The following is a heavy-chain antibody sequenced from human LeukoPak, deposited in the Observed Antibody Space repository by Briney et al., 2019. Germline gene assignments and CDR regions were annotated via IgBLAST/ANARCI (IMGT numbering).Heavy chain of an antibody. CDR1: GYTFTSYA. V-gene: IGHV1-3*01. CDR3: ARAYCTNGVCAEWFDP. CDR2: INAGNGNT. D-gene: IGHD2-8*01. J-gene: IGHJ5*02. Sequence: APVKVSCTASGYTFTSYAMHWVRQAPGQRLEWMGWINAGNGNTKYSQKFQGRVTITRDTSASTAYMELSSLRSEDTAVYYCARAYCTNGVCAEWFDPWGQGTLVTVSS.